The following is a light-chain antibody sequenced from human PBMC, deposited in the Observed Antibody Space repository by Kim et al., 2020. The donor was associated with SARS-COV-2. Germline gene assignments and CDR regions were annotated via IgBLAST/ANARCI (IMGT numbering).Light chain of an antibody. CDR2: DVS. CDR3: SSYTSSSTWV. CDR1: SSDVGGYEY. J-gene: IGLJ3*02. Sequence: GQAVTIPCTGTSSDVGGYEYVSGYQQHPGKAPKLMIYDVSKPPSGVSTRFSGSKSGNTAFLTISGLQAEDETDYYCSSYTSSSTWVFGGGTQLTV. V-gene: IGLV2-14*04.